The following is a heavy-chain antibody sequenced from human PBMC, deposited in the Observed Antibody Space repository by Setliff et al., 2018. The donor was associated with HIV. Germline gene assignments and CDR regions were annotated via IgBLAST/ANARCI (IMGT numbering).Heavy chain of an antibody. CDR2: ISAYNGKT. V-gene: IGHV1-18*01. Sequence: ASVKVSCKASGYSFTTYAISWVRQAPGQGLEWMGWISAYNGKTLYAQKFQGRVAMTTDTSTNTAYMDLRSLRSDDTAVYYCARDSCSSTSCPNWFDPWGQGTLVTVSS. CDR1: GYSFTTYA. D-gene: IGHD2-2*01. J-gene: IGHJ5*02. CDR3: ARDSCSSTSCPNWFDP.